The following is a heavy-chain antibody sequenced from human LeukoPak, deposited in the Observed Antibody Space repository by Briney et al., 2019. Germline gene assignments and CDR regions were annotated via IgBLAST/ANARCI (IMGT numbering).Heavy chain of an antibody. CDR3: AKGLAVPGRKTPYFDY. CDR1: GFTFSSYA. D-gene: IGHD6-19*01. J-gene: IGHJ4*02. Sequence: PGGSLRLSCAASGFTFSSYAMGWVRQAPGKGLEWVSAISGSGGSTYYADSVKGRFTISRDNSKNTLYLQMNSLRAEDTAVYYCAKGLAVPGRKTPYFDYWGQGTLVTVSS. CDR2: ISGSGGST. V-gene: IGHV3-23*01.